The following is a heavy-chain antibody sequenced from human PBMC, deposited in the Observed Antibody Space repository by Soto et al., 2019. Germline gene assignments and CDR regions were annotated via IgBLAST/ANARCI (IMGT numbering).Heavy chain of an antibody. Sequence: PSETLSLTCTVSGGSISSYYWSWIRQPPGKGLEWIGYIYYSGSTNYNPSLKSRVTISVDTSKNQFSLKLSSVTAADTAVYYCARPGFGVVPAATRDYYYYYYMDVWGKGTTVTVSS. D-gene: IGHD2-2*01. V-gene: IGHV4-59*08. CDR1: GGSISSYY. CDR2: IYYSGST. CDR3: ARPGFGVVPAATRDYYYYYYMDV. J-gene: IGHJ6*03.